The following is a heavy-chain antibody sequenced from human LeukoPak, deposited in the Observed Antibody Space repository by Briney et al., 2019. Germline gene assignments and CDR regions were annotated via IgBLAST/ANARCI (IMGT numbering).Heavy chain of an antibody. Sequence: ASVKVSCKASGYTFTSYDINWVRQATGQGLEWMGWMNPNSGNTGYAQKFQGRVTITRNTSISTAYMELSSLRSEDTAVYYCARYSSGWLFENHYYFDYWGQGTLVTVSS. D-gene: IGHD6-19*01. J-gene: IGHJ4*02. CDR1: GYTFTSYD. CDR2: MNPNSGNT. CDR3: ARYSSGWLFENHYYFDY. V-gene: IGHV1-8*03.